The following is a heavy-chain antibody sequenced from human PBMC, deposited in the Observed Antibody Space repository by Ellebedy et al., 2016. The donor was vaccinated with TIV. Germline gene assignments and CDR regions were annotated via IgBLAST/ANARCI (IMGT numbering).Heavy chain of an antibody. V-gene: IGHV3-20*04. J-gene: IGHJ6*02. CDR3: ARGYYTGGYNSGYIMDV. CDR2: INWKGDSQ. D-gene: IGHD5-24*01. CDR1: GFTFDDHG. Sequence: GESLKISCAASGFTFDDHGMSWVRQGPGKGLEWVSGINWKGDSQGYADSVKGRFTISRDNARNSLYLQMNSLRTEDTALYYCARGYYTGGYNSGYIMDVWGQGTTVTVSS.